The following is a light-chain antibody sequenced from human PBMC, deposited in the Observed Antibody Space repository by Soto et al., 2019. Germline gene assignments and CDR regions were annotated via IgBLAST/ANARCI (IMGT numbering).Light chain of an antibody. J-gene: IGKJ3*01. CDR2: GAS. V-gene: IGKV1-27*01. CDR1: QDIRND. Sequence: DIQMTQSPSSLSASAGDRVTITCRASQDIRNDLAWYQQKPGKVPKVLILGASTLQSGVPSRFSGSGSGTDFTLTIRSLRPEDVATYYCQKCNIAPFTFGPGTKVDIK. CDR3: QKCNIAPFT.